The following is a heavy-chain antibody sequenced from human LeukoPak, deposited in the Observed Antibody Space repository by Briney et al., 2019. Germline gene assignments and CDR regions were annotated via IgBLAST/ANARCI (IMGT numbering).Heavy chain of an antibody. D-gene: IGHD3-10*01. CDR3: ASQRRGPFDY. CDR1: GGSISSYY. J-gene: IGHJ4*02. V-gene: IGHV4-34*01. Sequence: PSETLSLTCTVSGGSISSYYWSWIRQPPGKGLEWIGEINHSGSTNYNPSLKSRVTISVDTSKNQFSLKLSSATAADTAVYYCASQRRGPFDYWGQGTLVTVSS. CDR2: INHSGST.